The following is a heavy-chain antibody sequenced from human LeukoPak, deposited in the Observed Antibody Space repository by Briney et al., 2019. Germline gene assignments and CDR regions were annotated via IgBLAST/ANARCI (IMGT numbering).Heavy chain of an antibody. CDR3: ARGGVNYCFDY. Sequence: GGSLRLSCAASGITVSSNYMSWVRQAPGKGLEWVSVIYSGGSTYYADSVKGRFTISRDTSKNTLYLQMNSLRAEDTAVYYCARGGVNYCFDYWGQGTLVTVSS. J-gene: IGHJ4*02. CDR1: GITVSSNY. CDR2: IYSGGST. V-gene: IGHV3-66*01. D-gene: IGHD1-20*01.